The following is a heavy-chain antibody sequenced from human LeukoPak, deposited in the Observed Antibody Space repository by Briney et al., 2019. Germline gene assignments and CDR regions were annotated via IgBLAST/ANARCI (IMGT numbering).Heavy chain of an antibody. V-gene: IGHV3-15*07. CDR3: TTDPHASGWYGGY. D-gene: IGHD6-19*01. CDR1: AFTSTNAW. CDR2: IKSKTDGGTT. Sequence: GGSLRLSCAASAFTSTNAWMNWVRQAPGKGLEWVGRIKSKTDGGTTDYAAPVKGRFTISRDDSKNTLYLQMNSLKTEDTAVYYCTTDPHASGWYGGYWGQGTLVTVSS. J-gene: IGHJ4*02.